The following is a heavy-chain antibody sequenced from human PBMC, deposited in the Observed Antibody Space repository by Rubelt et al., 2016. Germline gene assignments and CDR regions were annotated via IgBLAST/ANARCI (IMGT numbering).Heavy chain of an antibody. D-gene: IGHD2-2*01. CDR2: INHSGST. J-gene: IGHJ4*02. Sequence: QVQLQQWGAGLLKPSETLSLICAVYSGSFSGYYWTWIPQPPGKGLEWIGEINHSGSTNYNPSLKSRVTISVDTSKNKFSLKLSAVTAADPAVYYCARRPAGLYQPIDHGGQGTLGTVSS. CDR3: ARRPAGLYQPIDH. V-gene: IGHV4-34*01. CDR1: SGSFSGYY.